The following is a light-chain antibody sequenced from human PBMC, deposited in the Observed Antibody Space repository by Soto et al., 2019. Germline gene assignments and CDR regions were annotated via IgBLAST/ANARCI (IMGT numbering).Light chain of an antibody. CDR3: QSYGSSPSANFV. J-gene: IGLJ1*01. Sequence: QSVLTQPPSVSGAPGQRVTISCTGSSSNIGAGYDVHWYQQLPGKAPKLLIYGNDNRPSGVPERFSGSKSGTSASLAITGLRADGEADYYCQSYGSSPSANFVFGTGTKATVL. V-gene: IGLV1-40*01. CDR2: GND. CDR1: SSNIGAGYD.